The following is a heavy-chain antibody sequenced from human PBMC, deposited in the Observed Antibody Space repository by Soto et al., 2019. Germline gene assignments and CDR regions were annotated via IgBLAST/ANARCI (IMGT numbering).Heavy chain of an antibody. Sequence: LGESLKISCKGSGYSFANYWIGWVRQMPGKGLEWMGIIYPGDSNTRYSPSFQGQVTISADKSISTAYLQWSSLKASDTAMYYCARNHYGSGSPPAFDIWGQGTMVTVSS. D-gene: IGHD3-10*01. CDR2: IYPGDSNT. CDR1: GYSFANYW. J-gene: IGHJ3*02. CDR3: ARNHYGSGSPPAFDI. V-gene: IGHV5-51*01.